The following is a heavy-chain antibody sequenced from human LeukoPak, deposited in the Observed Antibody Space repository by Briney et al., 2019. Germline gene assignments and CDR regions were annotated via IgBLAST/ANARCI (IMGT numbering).Heavy chain of an antibody. Sequence: GGSLRLSCAASGFTFSTYSMNWVRQAPGKGLEWVSSISSGSTYKYYSDSVKGRFTISRYNAKNSLYLQMNSLRAEDTAVYYCVRGPKYIAPTAGPNSFDYWGQGTLVTVSS. V-gene: IGHV3-21*01. CDR2: ISSGSTYK. D-gene: IGHD6-13*01. J-gene: IGHJ4*02. CDR3: VRGPKYIAPTAGPNSFDY. CDR1: GFTFSTYS.